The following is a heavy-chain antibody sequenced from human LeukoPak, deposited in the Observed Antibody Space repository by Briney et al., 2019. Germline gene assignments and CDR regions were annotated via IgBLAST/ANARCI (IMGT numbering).Heavy chain of an antibody. CDR2: ISGSDRST. J-gene: IGHJ4*02. CDR1: GFTFSTLG. D-gene: IGHD4-17*01. V-gene: IGHV3-23*01. CDR3: AKRRTTVITMDYFDY. Sequence: GGSLRLSCAASGFTFSTLGMTWVRQAPGKGLEWVSGISGSDRSTYYADSVKGRFTISRDNSKNTLYLQMSSLRGEDTAVYFCAKRRTTVITMDYFDYWGQGTLVTVSS.